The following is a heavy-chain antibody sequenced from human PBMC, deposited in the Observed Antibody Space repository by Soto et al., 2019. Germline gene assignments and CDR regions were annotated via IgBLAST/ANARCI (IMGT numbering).Heavy chain of an antibody. CDR1: GYTFTSYY. CDR3: AREATGSSGPPHDY. J-gene: IGHJ4*02. CDR2: MNPSSGRT. V-gene: IGHV1-46*03. Sequence: QVQLVQSGAEVKKPGASVKISCKASGYTFTSYYMNWVRQAPGQGLEGMGKMNPSSGRTTYAQKFQGRVTMTGDTSTNTVFMELSSLRSEDTAVYHCAREATGSSGPPHDYWGQGTLVTVSS. D-gene: IGHD3-22*01.